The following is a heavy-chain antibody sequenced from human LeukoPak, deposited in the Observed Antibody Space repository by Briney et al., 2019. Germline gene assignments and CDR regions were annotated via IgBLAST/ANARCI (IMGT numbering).Heavy chain of an antibody. CDR3: ARGKGMINNWFDP. Sequence: GSSVKVSCKASGGTFSSYAISWVRQAPGQGLEWMGGIIPIFGTANYAQKFQGRVTMTRDTSISTAYMELSRLRSDDTAVYYCARGKGMINNWFDPWGQGTLVTVSS. CDR1: GGTFSSYA. V-gene: IGHV1-69*05. J-gene: IGHJ5*02. CDR2: IIPIFGTA. D-gene: IGHD3-16*01.